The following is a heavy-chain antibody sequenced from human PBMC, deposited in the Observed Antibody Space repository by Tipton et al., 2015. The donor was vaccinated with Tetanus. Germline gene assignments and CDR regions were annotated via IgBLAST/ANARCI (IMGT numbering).Heavy chain of an antibody. J-gene: IGHJ4*02. CDR3: ARDSTHRRDGYNDFDY. D-gene: IGHD5-24*01. CDR2: ISYSSGTI. V-gene: IGHV3-48*02. Sequence: SLRLSCAASGFTFTSYSMNWVRQAPGKGLEWVSYISYSSGTIYYADSVQGRFTISRDNAKNSLYLQMNSLRDEDTAVYYCARDSTHRRDGYNDFDYWGQGTRVIVSS. CDR1: GFTFTSYS.